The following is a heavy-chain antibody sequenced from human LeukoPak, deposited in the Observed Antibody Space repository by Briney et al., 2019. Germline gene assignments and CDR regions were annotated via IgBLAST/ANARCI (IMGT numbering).Heavy chain of an antibody. CDR1: GGSISSYY. CDR2: IYYSGST. Sequence: SETLSLTCTVSGGSISSYYWSWIRQHPGKGLEWIGYIYYSGSTYYNPSLKSRVTISVDTSKNQFSLKLSSVTAADTAVYYCARERDYYDSSGYQGAFDIWGQGTMVTVSS. J-gene: IGHJ3*02. V-gene: IGHV4-59*06. CDR3: ARERDYYDSSGYQGAFDI. D-gene: IGHD3-22*01.